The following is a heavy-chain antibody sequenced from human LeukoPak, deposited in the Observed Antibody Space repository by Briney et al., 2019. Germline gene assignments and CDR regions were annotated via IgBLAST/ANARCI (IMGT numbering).Heavy chain of an antibody. CDR3: ARALRSGSYYNVDAFDI. J-gene: IGHJ3*02. CDR1: GGSISSYY. CDR2: IYYSGST. D-gene: IGHD3-10*01. Sequence: SETLSLTCTVSGGSISSYYWSWIRQPPGKGLEWIGYIYYSGSTNYNPSLKSRVTISVDTSKNQFSLKLSSVTAADTAVYYCARALRSGSYYNVDAFDIWGQGTMVTVSS. V-gene: IGHV4-59*01.